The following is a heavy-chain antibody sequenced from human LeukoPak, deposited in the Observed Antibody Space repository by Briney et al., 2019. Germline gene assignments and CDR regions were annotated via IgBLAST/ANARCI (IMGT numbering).Heavy chain of an antibody. V-gene: IGHV3-30*02. CDR1: GFTYSSYG. D-gene: IGHD5-18*01. CDR2: IRYDGSNK. Sequence: GGSLRLSCAASGFTYSSYGMHWVRQAPGKGLEWVAFIRYDGSNKYYADSVKGRVTTSRDNSKNTLYLQMNSLRAEDTAVYYCARGGDTALPFFDYWGQGTLVTVSS. CDR3: ARGGDTALPFFDY. J-gene: IGHJ4*02.